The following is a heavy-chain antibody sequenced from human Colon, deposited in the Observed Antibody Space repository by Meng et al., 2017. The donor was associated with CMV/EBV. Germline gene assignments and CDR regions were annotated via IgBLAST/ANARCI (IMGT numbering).Heavy chain of an antibody. CDR1: VGTFSSYA. D-gene: IGHD3-10*01. Sequence: SVTVSCKASVGTFSSYAISWVRQAPGQGLEWMGGIIPIFGTANYAQKFQGRVTITTDESTSTAYMELSSLRSEDTAVYYCARVSYYGAGSYYLFDYWGQGTLVTVSS. CDR2: IIPIFGTA. J-gene: IGHJ4*02. CDR3: ARVSYYGAGSYYLFDY. V-gene: IGHV1-69*05.